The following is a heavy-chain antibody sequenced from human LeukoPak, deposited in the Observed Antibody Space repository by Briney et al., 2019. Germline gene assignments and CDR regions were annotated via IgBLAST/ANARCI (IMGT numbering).Heavy chain of an antibody. Sequence: GGSLRLSCAASGFAFTSYAMNWVRQAPGKGLEWVSSISSSSRDINYADSVKGRFTISRDNAWNSLYLQMNSLRAEDTAVYYCARDSDSSGHYYMDYFDYWGQGALVTVSS. J-gene: IGHJ4*02. CDR3: ARDSDSSGHYYMDYFDY. CDR2: ISSSSRDI. CDR1: GFAFTSYA. D-gene: IGHD3-22*01. V-gene: IGHV3-21*01.